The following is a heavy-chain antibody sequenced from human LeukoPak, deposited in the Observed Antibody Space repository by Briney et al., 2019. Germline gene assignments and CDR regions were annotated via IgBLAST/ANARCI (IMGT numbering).Heavy chain of an antibody. CDR1: GFTFSSYA. CDR2: ISGSSGST. Sequence: PGGSLRLSCAASGFTFSSYAMSWVRQAPGKGLEWVSGISGSSGSTYYADSVKGRFTISRDDSKNTLYLQMSSLRAEDTAVYYCAKGFRSGGSCYFDYWGQGTLVTVSS. CDR3: AKGFRSGGSCYFDY. V-gene: IGHV3-23*01. J-gene: IGHJ4*02. D-gene: IGHD2-15*01.